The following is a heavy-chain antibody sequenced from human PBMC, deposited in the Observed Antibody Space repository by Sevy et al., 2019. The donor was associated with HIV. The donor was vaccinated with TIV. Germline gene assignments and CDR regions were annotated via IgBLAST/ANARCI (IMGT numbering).Heavy chain of an antibody. CDR2: ISSTSSTI. J-gene: IGHJ4*02. V-gene: IGHV3-48*02. Sequence: GGSLRLSCAASAFTFSKYSMNWVRQAPGKGLEWISYISSTSSTIYYADSVKGRFTISRDNAKNSLYLQMNSLRDEDTAVYYCARDPRYCSGGSCYLFDYWGQGTLVTVSS. CDR1: AFTFSKYS. CDR3: ARDPRYCSGGSCYLFDY. D-gene: IGHD2-15*01.